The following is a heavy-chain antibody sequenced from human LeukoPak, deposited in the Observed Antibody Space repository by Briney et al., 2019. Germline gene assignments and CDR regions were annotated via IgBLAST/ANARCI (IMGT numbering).Heavy chain of an antibody. CDR2: TYYRSKWYN. CDR1: GDSVSSNSAA. J-gene: IGHJ6*02. Sequence: SQTLSLTCAISGDSVSSNSAAWTWIRQSPSRGLEWLGRTYYRSKWYNDYAVSVKSRITINPDTSKNQFSLQLNSVTPEDTAVYYCARGNGIAVAGTLYYYYGMDVWGQGTTVTVSS. V-gene: IGHV6-1*01. D-gene: IGHD6-19*01. CDR3: ARGNGIAVAGTLYYYYGMDV.